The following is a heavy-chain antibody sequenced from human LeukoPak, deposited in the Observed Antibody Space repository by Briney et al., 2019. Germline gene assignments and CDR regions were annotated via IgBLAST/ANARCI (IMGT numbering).Heavy chain of an antibody. CDR3: ARDWGTSGSYLY. CDR1: GGSITSRSNY. D-gene: IGHD1-26*01. V-gene: IGHV4-39*07. Sequence: SETLSLTCTASGGSITSRSNYWGWIRQPPGKGLEWIGSINYSGSTYYNPSLKSRVTISVDTSKNQFSLKLSSVTAADTAVYYCARDWGTSGSYLYWGQGTLVTVSS. CDR2: INYSGST. J-gene: IGHJ4*02.